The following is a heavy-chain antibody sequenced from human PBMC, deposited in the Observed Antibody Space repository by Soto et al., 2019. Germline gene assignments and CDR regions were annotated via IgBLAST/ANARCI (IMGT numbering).Heavy chain of an antibody. CDR1: GYTFTGYY. J-gene: IGHJ4*02. CDR3: HSDSSGYYYGVYFDY. CDR2: INPNSGGT. Sequence: GASVKVSCKASGYTFTGYYMHWVRQAPGQGLEWMGWINPNSGGTNYAQKFQGRVTMTRDTSISTAYMELSRLRSDDTAVYYCHSDSSGYYYGVYFDYWGQGTLVTVSS. V-gene: IGHV1-2*02. D-gene: IGHD3-22*01.